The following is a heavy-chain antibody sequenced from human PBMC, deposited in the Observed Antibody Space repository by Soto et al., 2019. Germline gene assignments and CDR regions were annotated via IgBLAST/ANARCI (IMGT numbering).Heavy chain of an antibody. Sequence: QVQLVQSGAEVKKPGSSVKVSCKASGGTFSSYTISWVRQAPGQGLEWMGRLIPILGIANYAQKFQGRVTFTADKSTRTAYMGLRSLGSEDTAVYYCARGVAGSGSLIDAFDIWGQGTMVTVSS. V-gene: IGHV1-69*02. CDR1: GGTFSSYT. CDR2: LIPILGIA. J-gene: IGHJ3*02. CDR3: ARGVAGSGSLIDAFDI. D-gene: IGHD6-19*01.